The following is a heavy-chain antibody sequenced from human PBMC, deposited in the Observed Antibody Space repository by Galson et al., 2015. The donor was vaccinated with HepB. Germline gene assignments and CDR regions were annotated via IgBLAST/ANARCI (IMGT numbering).Heavy chain of an antibody. J-gene: IGHJ4*02. CDR3: ARGPRTYSFDS. V-gene: IGHV1-46*02. Sequence: SVKVSCKASGYTFNSYYMYWVRQAPGQGLEWMGILNPSSGSTSFAQKFQGRVTMTRDTSTSTVYLEPNSLRSEDTAVYYCARGPRTYSFDSWGQGTLVTVSS. CDR2: LNPSSGST. CDR1: GYTFNSYY. D-gene: IGHD2-15*01.